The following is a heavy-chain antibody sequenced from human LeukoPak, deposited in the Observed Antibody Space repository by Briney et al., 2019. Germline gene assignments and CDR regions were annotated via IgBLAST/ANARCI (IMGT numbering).Heavy chain of an antibody. CDR1: GGSISSYY. CDR2: IYTSGST. V-gene: IGHV4-4*07. Sequence: PSETLSLTCTVSGGSISSYYWSWIRQPAGKGLEWIGRIYTSGSTNYNPSLKSRVTISVDTSKNQFSLKLSSVTAADTAVYYCARGGGDTAMEQYYYYGMDVWGQGTTVTVSS. D-gene: IGHD5-18*01. CDR3: ARGGGDTAMEQYYYYGMDV. J-gene: IGHJ6*02.